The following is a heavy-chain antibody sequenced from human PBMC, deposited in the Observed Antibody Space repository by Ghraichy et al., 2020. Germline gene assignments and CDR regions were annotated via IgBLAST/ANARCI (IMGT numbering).Heavy chain of an antibody. CDR2: IYYSGST. J-gene: IGHJ2*01. CDR3: ARVSSWVIYWYFDL. CDR1: GGSISSYY. V-gene: IGHV4-59*01. D-gene: IGHD6-13*01. Sequence: SETLSLTCTVSGGSISSYYWSWIRQPPGKGLEWIGYIYYSGSTNYNPSLKSRVTISVDTSKNQFSLKLSSVTAADTAVYYCARVSSWVIYWYFDLCCRGTLVTVSP.